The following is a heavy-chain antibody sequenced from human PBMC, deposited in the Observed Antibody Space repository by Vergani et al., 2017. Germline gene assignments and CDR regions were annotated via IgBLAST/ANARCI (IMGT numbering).Heavy chain of an antibody. V-gene: IGHV3-21*01. CDR2: ISSSSSYI. Sequence: EVQLLESGGGLVQPGGSLRLSCAASGFTFSSYSMNWVRQAPGKGLEWVSSISSSSSYIYYADSVKGRFTISRDNAKNSLYLQMNSLRAEDTAVYYCARDGVGYCSSTSCRPFDYWGQGTLVTVSS. CDR3: ARDGVGYCSSTSCRPFDY. J-gene: IGHJ4*02. CDR1: GFTFSSYS. D-gene: IGHD2-2*01.